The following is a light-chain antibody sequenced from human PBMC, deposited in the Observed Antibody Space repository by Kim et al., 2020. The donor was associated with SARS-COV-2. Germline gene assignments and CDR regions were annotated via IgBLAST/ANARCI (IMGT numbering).Light chain of an antibody. J-gene: IGLJ2*01. CDR2: DVI. Sequence: QSALTQPRSVSGSPGQSVTISCTGTSSDVGRYNRVSWYQHHPGKAPELIIYDVIKRPSGVPDRFSGAKSGDTASLIISGLQAEDEADYHCCSYAGSYTFIFAGGTQLTVL. V-gene: IGLV2-11*01. CDR1: SSDVGRYNR. CDR3: CSYAGSYTFI.